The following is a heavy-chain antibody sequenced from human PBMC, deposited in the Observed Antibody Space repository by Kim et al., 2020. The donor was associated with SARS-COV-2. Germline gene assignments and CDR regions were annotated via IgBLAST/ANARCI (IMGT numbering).Heavy chain of an antibody. J-gene: IGHJ3*02. D-gene: IGHD3-16*01. CDR2: ISGSGGST. CDR1: GFTFSSYA. CDR3: AKDRLRESEAIDAFDI. V-gene: IGHV3-23*01. Sequence: GGSLRLSCAASGFTFSSYAMSWVRQAPGKGLEWVSAISGSGGSTYYADSVKGRFTISRDNSKNTLYLQMNSLRAEDTAVYYCAKDRLRESEAIDAFDIWGQGTMVTVSS.